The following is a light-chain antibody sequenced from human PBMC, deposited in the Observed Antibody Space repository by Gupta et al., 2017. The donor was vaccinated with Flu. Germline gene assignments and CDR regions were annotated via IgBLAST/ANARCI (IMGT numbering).Light chain of an antibody. V-gene: IGKV1-5*03. CDR2: KTS. CDR3: QQYKTYPWT. J-gene: IGKJ1*01. CDR1: QSFSSD. Sequence: GDRVTITCRASQSFSSDLAWYQQKPGKAPKLLIYKTSSLESGVPSRFSGSASGTEFTLTISSLRPDDFATFYCQQYKTYPWTFGQGTKVEIK.